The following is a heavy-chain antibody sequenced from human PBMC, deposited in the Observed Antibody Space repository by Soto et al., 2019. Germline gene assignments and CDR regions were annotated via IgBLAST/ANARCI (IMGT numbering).Heavy chain of an antibody. CDR3: ARGYTYGSFDN. V-gene: IGHV1-2*02. CDR1: GYTFTGHY. D-gene: IGHD5-18*01. CDR2: INPNTGDI. J-gene: IGHJ4*02. Sequence: QVQLVQSGADVKKPGASVKVSCKTSGYTFTGHYIHWVRQAPGQGLEWMGWINPNTGDISFAEKSQGRVIMTRDTSISTAYMELSRLRSDDTAVYYCARGYTYGSFDNWAQGTLVTVSS.